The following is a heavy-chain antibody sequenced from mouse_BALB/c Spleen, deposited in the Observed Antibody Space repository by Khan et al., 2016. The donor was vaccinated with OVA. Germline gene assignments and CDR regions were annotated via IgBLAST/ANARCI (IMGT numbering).Heavy chain of an antibody. D-gene: IGHD1-1*02. J-gene: IGHJ3*01. CDR3: VRGGKFAY. V-gene: IGHV1S137*01. CDR1: GYTFTDYA. Sequence: QSQLVQSGAELVRPGVSVKISCKGSGYTFTDYAMHWVKQRHAKSLEWIGVISTYYGDADYNQKFQGKASMTVDNSSSTVYMELARLTSEDSAIYYCVRGGKFAYWGQGTLVTVSA. CDR2: ISTYYGDA.